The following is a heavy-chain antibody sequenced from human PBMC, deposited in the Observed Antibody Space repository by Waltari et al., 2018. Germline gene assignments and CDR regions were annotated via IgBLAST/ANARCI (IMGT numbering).Heavy chain of an antibody. J-gene: IGHJ4*02. Sequence: QVQLVQSRAEVKKPGASVEVSCKVSGYSFRDYYLYLERQAAGQGLDWMGRVNPKKGDTAYAQRFQGSVTMTRDTSISTAYMELSSLTSDDTAVYYCATTGDLYYGNSRYGLLGYWGQGTRVTVSS. CDR1: GYSFRDYY. V-gene: IGHV1-2*06. CDR2: VNPKKGDT. D-gene: IGHD3-22*01. CDR3: ATTGDLYYGNSRYGLLGY.